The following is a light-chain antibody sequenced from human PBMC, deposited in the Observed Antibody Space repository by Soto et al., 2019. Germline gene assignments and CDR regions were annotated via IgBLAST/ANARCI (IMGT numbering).Light chain of an antibody. V-gene: IGKV1-5*01. CDR1: QTISSW. J-gene: IGKJ1*01. CDR3: QQYNNWPQT. CDR2: VVS. Sequence: DIQMTQSPSTLSGSVGDRVTITCRASQTISSWLAWYQQKPGKAPKLLIYVVSSLQSGVPSRFSGSGSGTEFTLTISSLQSEDFAEYHCQQYNNWPQTFGQGTKVDIK.